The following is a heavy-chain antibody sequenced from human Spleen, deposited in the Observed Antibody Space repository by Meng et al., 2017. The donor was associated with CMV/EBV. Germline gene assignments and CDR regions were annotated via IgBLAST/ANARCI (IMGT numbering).Heavy chain of an antibody. V-gene: IGHV3-66*01. D-gene: IGHD2-21*01. CDR3: VKEGIRDEWPRDFDY. CDR2: LERGGRT. J-gene: IGHJ4*02. Sequence: GESLKLPFAASGFTVSNNYMSWVRQAPGKGLEWVSVLERGGRTFYAASVKGRFTISRDNSNNTLYLQMDSLRQEDTAFYHRVKEGIRDEWPRDFDYWGQGLLVTVSS. CDR1: GFTVSNNY.